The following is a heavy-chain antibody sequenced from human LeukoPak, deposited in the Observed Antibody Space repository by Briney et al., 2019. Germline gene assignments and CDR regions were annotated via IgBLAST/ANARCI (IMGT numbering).Heavy chain of an antibody. Sequence: ASVKVSCKVSGYTLTELSMHWVRQAPGKGIEWMGGFDPEDGETIYAQKFQGRVTMTEDTSTDTAYMELSSLRSEDTAVYYCATLYPDYYDSSGYSNPFDYWGQGTLVTVSS. CDR1: GYTLTELS. D-gene: IGHD3-22*01. V-gene: IGHV1-24*01. CDR2: FDPEDGET. J-gene: IGHJ4*02. CDR3: ATLYPDYYDSSGYSNPFDY.